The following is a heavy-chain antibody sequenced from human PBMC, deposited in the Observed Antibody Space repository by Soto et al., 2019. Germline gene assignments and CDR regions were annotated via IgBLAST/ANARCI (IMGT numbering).Heavy chain of an antibody. CDR2: IGTAGDT. Sequence: GGSLRLSCAASGFTFSSYNMHWVRQATGKGLEWVSAIGTAGDTYYPGSMKGRFTISRENAKNSLYLQMNSLRAGDTAVYYCARATGATSWFDPWGQGTLVTVSS. J-gene: IGHJ5*02. D-gene: IGHD1-26*01. V-gene: IGHV3-13*01. CDR1: GFTFSSYN. CDR3: ARATGATSWFDP.